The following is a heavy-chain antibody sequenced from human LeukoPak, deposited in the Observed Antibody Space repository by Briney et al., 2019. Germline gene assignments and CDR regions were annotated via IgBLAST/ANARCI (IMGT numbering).Heavy chain of an antibody. D-gene: IGHD6-19*01. CDR3: ARDRDSSGWYDY. J-gene: IGHJ4*02. CDR1: GGSISSYY. CDR2: IYYSGST. Sequence: SETLSLTCTVSGGSISSYYWSWIRQPPGKGLEWIGYIYYSGSTNYNPSLKSRVTISVDTSKNQFSLKLSSVTAADTAVYYCARDRDSSGWYDYWGQGTLVTVSS. V-gene: IGHV4-59*01.